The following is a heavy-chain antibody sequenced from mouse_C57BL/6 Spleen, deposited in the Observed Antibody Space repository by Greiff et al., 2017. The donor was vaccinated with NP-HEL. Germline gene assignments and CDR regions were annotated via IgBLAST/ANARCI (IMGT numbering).Heavy chain of an antibody. D-gene: IGHD2-4*01. CDR3: ARSDLRYDYGAY. Sequence: QVQLKESGAELVRPGTSVKVSCKASGYAFTNYLIEWVKQRPGQGLEWIGVINPGSGGTNYNEKFKGKATLTADKSSSTAYMQLSSLTSEDSAVYFCARSDLRYDYGAYWGQGTLVTVSA. V-gene: IGHV1-54*01. J-gene: IGHJ3*01. CDR2: INPGSGGT. CDR1: GYAFTNYL.